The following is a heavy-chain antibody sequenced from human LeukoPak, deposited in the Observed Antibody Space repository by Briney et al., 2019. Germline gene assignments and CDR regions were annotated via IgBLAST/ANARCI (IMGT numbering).Heavy chain of an antibody. J-gene: IGHJ6*02. D-gene: IGHD1-26*01. CDR1: GGSVSSRSYY. CDR2: TYYSGSA. V-gene: IGHV4-61*01. Sequence: SETLSLTCSVSGGSVSSRSYYWSWIRQPPGKGLEWIGYTYYSGSANYSPSLKSRVTMSVDTSKNLFSLKVSSVTAADTAVYYCARGRSNYYGMDVWGQGTTVTVSS. CDR3: ARGRSNYYGMDV.